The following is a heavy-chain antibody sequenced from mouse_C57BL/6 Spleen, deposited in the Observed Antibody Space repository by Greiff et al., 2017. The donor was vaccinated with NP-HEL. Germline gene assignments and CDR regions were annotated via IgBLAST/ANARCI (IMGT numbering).Heavy chain of an antibody. J-gene: IGHJ3*01. D-gene: IGHD1-1*01. CDR1: GYSFTGYY. Sequence: EVQLLESGPELVKPGASVKISCKASGYSFTGYYMNWVKQSPEKSLEWIGEINPSTGGTTYNQKFKAKATLTVDKSSSTAYMQLKSLTSEDSAVYYCARWGTTVVDSFAYWGQGTLVTVSA. CDR2: INPSTGGT. CDR3: ARWGTTVVDSFAY. V-gene: IGHV1-42*01.